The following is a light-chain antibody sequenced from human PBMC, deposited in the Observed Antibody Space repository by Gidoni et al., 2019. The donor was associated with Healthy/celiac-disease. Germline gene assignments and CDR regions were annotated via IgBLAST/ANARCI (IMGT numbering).Light chain of an antibody. V-gene: IGKV3-20*01. CDR1: QSVSSSY. J-gene: IGKJ1*01. CDR2: GAS. CDR3: QQYGSSPPT. Sequence: EIVLTQSPGTLSLSPGERATLSCRASQSVSSSYLAWYQQKPGQAPRLLIYGASSRATGIPDRFSGSGSGTDFTLTISRLEPEDFAVYYCQQYGSSPPTFGQXTKVEIK.